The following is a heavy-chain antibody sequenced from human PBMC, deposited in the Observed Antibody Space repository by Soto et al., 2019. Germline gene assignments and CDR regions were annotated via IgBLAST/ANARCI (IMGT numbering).Heavy chain of an antibody. CDR3: ARDVVGSSALLAY. J-gene: IGHJ4*02. CDR2: IIPIFGAT. CDR1: GGTFSSYA. Sequence: GASVKVSCKASGGTFSSYAISWVRQAPGQGLEYMGGIIPIFGATSYAPKFQGRVTITADKPTSTAYMELSSLRSDDTAIYYCARDVVGSSALLAYSGQATLVTVSS. V-gene: IGHV1-69*06. D-gene: IGHD6-6*01.